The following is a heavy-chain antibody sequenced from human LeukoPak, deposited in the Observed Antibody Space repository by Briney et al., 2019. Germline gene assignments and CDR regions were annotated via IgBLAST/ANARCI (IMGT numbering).Heavy chain of an antibody. CDR3: TTDRGYSGYDSVY. Sequence: GGSLRLSCAASGFTFSNAWMSWVRQAPGKGLEWVGRIKSKTDGGTTDYAAPVKGRFTISRDDSKNTLYLQMNSLKTEDTAVYYCTTDRGYSGYDSVYWGQGTPVTVSS. D-gene: IGHD5-12*01. CDR1: GFTFSNAW. J-gene: IGHJ4*02. V-gene: IGHV3-15*01. CDR2: IKSKTDGGTT.